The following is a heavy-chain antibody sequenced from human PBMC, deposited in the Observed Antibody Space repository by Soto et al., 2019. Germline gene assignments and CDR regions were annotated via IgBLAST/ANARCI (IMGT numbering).Heavy chain of an antibody. Sequence: QVQLVQSGAEVKKPGASVKVSCKASGYTFTSYGISWVRQAPGQGLEWMGWISAYNGNTNYAQKLQGRVTMTTDTXTSTADMERRSLRSDDTAVYYCARANSWFGELLAWDWGQGTLVTVSS. J-gene: IGHJ4*02. CDR1: GYTFTSYG. V-gene: IGHV1-18*01. CDR3: ARANSWFGELLAWD. D-gene: IGHD3-10*01. CDR2: ISAYNGNT.